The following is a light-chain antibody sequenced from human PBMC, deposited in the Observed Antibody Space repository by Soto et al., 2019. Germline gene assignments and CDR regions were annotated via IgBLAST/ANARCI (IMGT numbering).Light chain of an antibody. Sequence: DIQMTQSPSSLSASVGDRVTITCQASQDIAKYLNWYQQKPGNAPKLLIYDASELHGGVPSRFSGTGSGTDFTCNISSVKPEDFATYYCQQYDDLLSVGGGTKVEIK. CDR1: QDIAKY. CDR2: DAS. V-gene: IGKV1-33*01. J-gene: IGKJ4*01. CDR3: QQYDDLLS.